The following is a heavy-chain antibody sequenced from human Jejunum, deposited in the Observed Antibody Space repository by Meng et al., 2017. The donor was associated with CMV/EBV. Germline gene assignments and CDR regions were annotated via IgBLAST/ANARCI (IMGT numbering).Heavy chain of an antibody. J-gene: IGHJ5*02. Sequence: GDSMTNDYWGWFRKSPGKGLEWVGCIYCGGATNYSPTLRGRATISMDTSRNYFSLKLTSVTAADTAFYYCARGYYIDWLFEPYFDPWGQGTLVTVSS. D-gene: IGHD3-9*01. V-gene: IGHV4-4*09. CDR1: GDSMTNDY. CDR2: IYCGGAT. CDR3: ARGYYIDWLFEPYFDP.